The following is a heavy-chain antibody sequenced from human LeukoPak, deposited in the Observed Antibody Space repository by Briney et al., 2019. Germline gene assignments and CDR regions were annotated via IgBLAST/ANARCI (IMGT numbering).Heavy chain of an antibody. D-gene: IGHD5-18*01. CDR1: GYTFTSYG. J-gene: IGHJ6*02. CDR3: ARRGKLWYDYYYYYGMDV. Sequence: GASVKVSCKASGYTFTSYGISWVRQAPGQGLEWMGWISAYNGNTNYAQKLQGRVIMTRNTSISTAYMELSSLRSEDTAVYYCARRGKLWYDYYYYYGMDVWGQGTTVTVSS. V-gene: IGHV1-18*01. CDR2: ISAYNGNT.